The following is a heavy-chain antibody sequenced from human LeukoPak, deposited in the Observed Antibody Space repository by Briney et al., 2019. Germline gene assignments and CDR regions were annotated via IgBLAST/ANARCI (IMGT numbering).Heavy chain of an antibody. D-gene: IGHD6-13*01. CDR1: GFSFSNYE. Sequence: PGGSLRLSCAASGFSFSNYEMNWVRQAPGKGLEWVSGISGNGGSTYYADSVKGRFTFSRDNSKNTLYLQMNSLRAEDTAVYYCARERAYSSSWYYFDYWGQGTLVTVSS. CDR3: ARERAYSSSWYYFDY. J-gene: IGHJ4*02. V-gene: IGHV3-23*01. CDR2: ISGNGGST.